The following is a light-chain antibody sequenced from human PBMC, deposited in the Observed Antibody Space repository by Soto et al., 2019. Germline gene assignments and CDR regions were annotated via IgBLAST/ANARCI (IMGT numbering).Light chain of an antibody. J-gene: IGLJ1*01. CDR1: TSNIGSNY. Sequence: QSVLTQPPSASGTPGQGVTISCSGSTSNIGSNYVYWYQQLPGTAPKLLIYRNNQRPSGVPDRFSGSKSGTSASLAISGLQAEDEADYYCSSYTSSSLYVFGTGTKVTVL. CDR3: SSYTSSSLYV. CDR2: RNN. V-gene: IGLV1-47*01.